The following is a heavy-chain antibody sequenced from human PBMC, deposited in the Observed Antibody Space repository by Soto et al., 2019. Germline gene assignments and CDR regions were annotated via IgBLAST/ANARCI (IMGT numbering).Heavy chain of an antibody. CDR3: AREDSVLIPAAQPSSFDS. V-gene: IGHV1-18*01. D-gene: IGHD2-2*01. CDR1: GYSFMKYG. J-gene: IGHJ4*02. Sequence: GASVKVSCKGFGYSFMKYGINWVRQAPGQGLEWVGWISPYSGYTHSAQKFHGRLTLTTDTAASTAYMELRILRSADTALYYCAREDSVLIPAAQPSSFDSWGQGTLVTVSS. CDR2: ISPYSGYT.